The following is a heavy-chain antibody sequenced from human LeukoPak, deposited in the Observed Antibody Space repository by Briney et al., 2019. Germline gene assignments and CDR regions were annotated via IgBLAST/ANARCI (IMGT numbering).Heavy chain of an antibody. CDR3: ARDAAPYSSTWHFDL. V-gene: IGHV4-59*01. CDR1: GGSISSYY. CDR2: IYYSGTT. J-gene: IGHJ2*01. Sequence: SETLSLTCTVSGGSISSYYRSWIRQPPGKGLEWIGYIYYSGTTNYNPSLKSRVTISVDTSKNQFSLRLTSVTAADTAVYYCARDAAPYSSTWHFDLWGRGTLVTVSS. D-gene: IGHD6-19*01.